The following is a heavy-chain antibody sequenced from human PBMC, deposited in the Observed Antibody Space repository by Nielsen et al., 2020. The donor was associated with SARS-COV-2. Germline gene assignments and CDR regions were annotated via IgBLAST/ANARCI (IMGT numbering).Heavy chain of an antibody. CDR3: VRPEAGNFFDL. Sequence: GESLKISCKGSGYSFSNYWIGWVRQMPGKGLEWIAIIFPGDSDTRYSPSFQGQATISADKSISTAYLQWSSLRASDTAMYYCVRPEAGNFFDLWGQGTKVIVSS. CDR1: GYSFSNYW. V-gene: IGHV5-51*01. J-gene: IGHJ3*01. D-gene: IGHD6-13*01. CDR2: IFPGDSDT.